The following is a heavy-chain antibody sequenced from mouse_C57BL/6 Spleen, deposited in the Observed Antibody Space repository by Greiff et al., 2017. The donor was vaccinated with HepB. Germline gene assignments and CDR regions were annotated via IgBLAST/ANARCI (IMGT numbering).Heavy chain of an antibody. J-gene: IGHJ3*01. Sequence: EVKLQESGAELVKPGASVKLSCTASGFNIKDYYMHWVKQRTEQGLEWIGRIDPEDGETKYAPKFQGKATITADTSSNTAYLQLSSLTSEDTAVYYCASGLGYYDYDEGFAYWGQGTLVTVSA. D-gene: IGHD2-4*01. CDR2: IDPEDGET. CDR1: GFNIKDYY. V-gene: IGHV14-2*01. CDR3: ASGLGYYDYDEGFAY.